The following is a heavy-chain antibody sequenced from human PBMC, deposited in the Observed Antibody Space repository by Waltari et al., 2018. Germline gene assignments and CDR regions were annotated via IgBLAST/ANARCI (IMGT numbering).Heavy chain of an antibody. CDR3: ARLRKRTGAVAEFADY. Sequence: QVQLQESGPGLVKPSETLSLTCTVSGGSISSHYWSWIRQPPGTGLEWIGYIYYSGSTNNNPPLKSRVTIAVDTSKNQFSLKLSSVTVADTAVYYCARLRKRTGAVAEFADYWGQGTLVTVSS. D-gene: IGHD6-19*01. V-gene: IGHV4-59*11. CDR1: GGSISSHY. J-gene: IGHJ4*02. CDR2: IYYSGST.